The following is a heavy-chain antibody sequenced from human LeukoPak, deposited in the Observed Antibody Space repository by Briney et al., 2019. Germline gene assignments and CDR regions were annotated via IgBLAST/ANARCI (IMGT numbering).Heavy chain of an antibody. CDR1: SDSFSTHY. Sequence: SETLSLTCTVSSDSFSTHYWTWIRQSAGKGLEWIGRIFSGGSTNYNPSLESRVTMSIDTSNNHFSLRLSSVTAADTAVYYCARGAGTFDFWGQGTLVNVSS. CDR3: ARGAGTFDF. J-gene: IGHJ4*02. V-gene: IGHV4-4*07. CDR2: IFSGGST. D-gene: IGHD6-19*01.